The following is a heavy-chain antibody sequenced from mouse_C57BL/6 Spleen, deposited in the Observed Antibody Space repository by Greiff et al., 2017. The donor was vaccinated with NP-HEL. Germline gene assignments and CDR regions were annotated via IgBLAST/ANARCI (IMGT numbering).Heavy chain of an antibody. V-gene: IGHV1-64*01. D-gene: IGHD1-1*01. CDR2: IHPNSGST. CDR3: ARVDYGSSLSFDY. CDR1: GYTFTSYW. J-gene: IGHJ2*01. Sequence: QVQLQQPGAELVKPGASVKLSCKASGYTFTSYWMHWVKQRPGQGLEWIGMIHPNSGSTNYNEKFKSKATLTVDKSSSTAYMQLSSLTSEDSAVYYCARVDYGSSLSFDYWGQGTTLTVSS.